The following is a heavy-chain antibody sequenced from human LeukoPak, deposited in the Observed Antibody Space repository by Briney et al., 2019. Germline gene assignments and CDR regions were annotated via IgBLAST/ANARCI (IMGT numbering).Heavy chain of an antibody. CDR1: GFTFTWYW. V-gene: IGHV3-7*01. CDR2: IKQDGSEK. D-gene: IGHD3-10*01. J-gene: IGHJ4*02. CDR3: ARDLPYYGSGNSYPPGFDY. Sequence: GGSLRLSCAASGFTFTWYWMTWVRQAPGKGLEWVANIKQDGSEKYYVDSVKGRFTISRDNAQNSLYLQMNSLRAEDTAVYYCARDLPYYGSGNSYPPGFDYWGQGTLVTVSS.